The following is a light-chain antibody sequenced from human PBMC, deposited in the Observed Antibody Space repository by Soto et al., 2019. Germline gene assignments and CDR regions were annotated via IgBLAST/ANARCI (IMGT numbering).Light chain of an antibody. CDR1: QSVTSNY. CDR2: GAS. CDR3: QQYVTSPLMYT. V-gene: IGKV3-20*01. Sequence: EVVLTQSPGTLSLSPGERATLSCRASQSVTSNYLAWYQQRPGQAPRLLIYGASIRATGVPDRFSGSGSGTDFTLTITRLVPEDFAVYYCQQYVTSPLMYTFGQGTKLDIK. J-gene: IGKJ2*01.